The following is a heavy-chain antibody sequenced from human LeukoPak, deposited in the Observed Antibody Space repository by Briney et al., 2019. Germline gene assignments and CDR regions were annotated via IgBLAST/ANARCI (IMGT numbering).Heavy chain of an antibody. V-gene: IGHV4-39*07. CDR3: ASHGITGAHYWYFDL. J-gene: IGHJ2*01. CDR1: GGSISSSSYY. Sequence: KTSETLSLTCTVSGGSISSSSYYWGWIRQPPGEGLEWIGEIYHSGTTNYNPSLKSRVTISVDKSKNQFSLKLSSVTAADTAVYYCASHGITGAHYWYFDLWGRGTLVTVSS. CDR2: IYHSGTT. D-gene: IGHD1-20*01.